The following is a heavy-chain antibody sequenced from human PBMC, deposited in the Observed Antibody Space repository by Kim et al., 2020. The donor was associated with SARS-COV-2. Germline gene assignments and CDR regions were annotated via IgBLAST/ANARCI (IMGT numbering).Heavy chain of an antibody. V-gene: IGHV1-3*01. CDR1: GYTFTSYA. CDR2: INAGNGNT. Sequence: ASVKVSCKASGYTFTSYAMHWVRQAPGQRLEWMGWINAGNGNTKYSQKFQGRVTITRDTSASTAYMELSSLRSEDTAVYYCARNQNYYGSGSEFDPWGQGTLVTVSS. J-gene: IGHJ5*02. D-gene: IGHD3-10*01. CDR3: ARNQNYYGSGSEFDP.